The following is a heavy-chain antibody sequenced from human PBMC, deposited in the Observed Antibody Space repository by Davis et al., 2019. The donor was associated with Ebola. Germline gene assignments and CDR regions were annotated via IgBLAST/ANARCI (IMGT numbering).Heavy chain of an antibody. CDR1: GYTFTGYY. J-gene: IGHJ5*02. CDR2: INTYSGAS. D-gene: IGHD6-6*01. Sequence: ASVKVSCKASGYTFTGYYINWVRQAPGQGLEWMGRINTYSGASTHAQDFQGRVTMTRDTSSSTVYMQLSSLRSDDTAVYSCARGSRIPARREWFDPWGQGTLVTVSS. CDR3: ARGSRIPARREWFDP. V-gene: IGHV1-2*06.